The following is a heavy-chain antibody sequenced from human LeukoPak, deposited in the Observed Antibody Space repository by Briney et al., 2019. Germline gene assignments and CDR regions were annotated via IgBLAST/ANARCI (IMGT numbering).Heavy chain of an antibody. CDR3: AKDGGSYYSYMDV. J-gene: IGHJ6*03. V-gene: IGHV3-43D*03. CDR1: GFTFDDYA. CDR2: ISWDGGST. Sequence: RSGGSLRLSCAASGFTFDDYAMHWVRQAPGKGLEWVSLISWDGGSTYYADSVKGRFTISRDDRKNSLYLQMNGQRAEDTALYYCAKDGGSYYSYMDVWGKGTTVTVSS. D-gene: IGHD1-26*01.